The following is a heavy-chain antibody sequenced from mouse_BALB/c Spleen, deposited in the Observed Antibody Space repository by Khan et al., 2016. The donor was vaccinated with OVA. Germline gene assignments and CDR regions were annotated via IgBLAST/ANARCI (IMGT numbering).Heavy chain of an antibody. CDR3: TRVYYRYDRYFDV. CDR2: IWSGGST. V-gene: IGHV2-4-1*01. CDR1: DFSLSTYG. Sequence: VQLKQSGPGLVQPSQSLSITCTVTDFSLSTYGIHWVRQSPGKGLDWLGVIWSGGSTDYNAAFISRLSISKDNSKSQVFFKMNSLQTDDTAIYYCTRVYYRYDRYFDVWGAGTTVTVAS. D-gene: IGHD2-14*01. J-gene: IGHJ1*01.